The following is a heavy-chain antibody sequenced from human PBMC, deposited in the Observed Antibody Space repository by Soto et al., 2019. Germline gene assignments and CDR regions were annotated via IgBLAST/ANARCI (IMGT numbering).Heavy chain of an antibody. CDR2: MYSSGSN. J-gene: IGHJ6*02. CDR3: ARSVTIFGVALYGMGV. Sequence: SETLSLTCTISGDSINSFFWNWIRQPAGKGLEWIGRMYSSGSNNYNPSLKSRVTMSIDTSKNLFSLRLNSVTAADTAVYYCARSVTIFGVALYGMGVWGQGTTVTVSS. CDR1: GDSINSFF. D-gene: IGHD3-3*01. V-gene: IGHV4-4*07.